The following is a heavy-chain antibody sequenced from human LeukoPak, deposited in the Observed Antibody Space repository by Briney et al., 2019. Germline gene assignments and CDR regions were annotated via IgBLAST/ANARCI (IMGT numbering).Heavy chain of an antibody. V-gene: IGHV3-21*01. Sequence: PGGSLRLSCAASGFTFSSYSMNWVRQAPGKGLEWVSSISSSSSYIYYADSVKGRFTISRDNAKNSLYLQVNSLRAEDTAVYYCARDPLSYYDSSGYSYWGQGTLVTVSS. CDR2: ISSSSSYI. D-gene: IGHD3-22*01. J-gene: IGHJ4*02. CDR1: GFTFSSYS. CDR3: ARDPLSYYDSSGYSY.